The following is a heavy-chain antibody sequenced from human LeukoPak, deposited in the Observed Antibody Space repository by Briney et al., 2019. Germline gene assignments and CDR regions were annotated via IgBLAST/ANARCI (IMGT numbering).Heavy chain of an antibody. J-gene: IGHJ4*02. Sequence: SETLSLTCTVSGGSISSVGYYWSWIRQHPGKGLEWIGYIYYSGSTNYNPSLKSRVTISVDTSKNQFSPKLSSVTAADTAVYYCAREEWLHGYFDYWGQGTLVTVSS. CDR1: GGSISSVGYY. CDR3: AREEWLHGYFDY. D-gene: IGHD5-18*01. CDR2: IYYSGST. V-gene: IGHV4-61*08.